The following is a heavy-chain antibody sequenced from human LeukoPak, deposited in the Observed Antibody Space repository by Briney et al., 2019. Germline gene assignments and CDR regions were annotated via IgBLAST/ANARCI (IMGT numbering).Heavy chain of an antibody. CDR1: GGSFSGYY. Sequence: SEALSLTCAVYGGSFSGYYWSWIRQPPGKGLEWIGETNHSGSTNYNPSLKSRVTISVDTSKNQFSLKLSSVTAADTAVYYCARGRYSYGFRYFDYWGQGTLVTVSS. V-gene: IGHV4-34*01. CDR3: ARGRYSYGFRYFDY. J-gene: IGHJ4*02. D-gene: IGHD5-18*01. CDR2: TNHSGST.